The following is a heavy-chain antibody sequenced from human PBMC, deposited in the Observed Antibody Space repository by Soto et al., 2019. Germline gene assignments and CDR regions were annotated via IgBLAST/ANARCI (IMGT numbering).Heavy chain of an antibody. Sequence: GGSLRLSCAASGFTFSSYAMHWVRQAPGKGLEWVAVISYDGSNKYYADSVKGRFTISRDNSKNTLYLQMNSLRAEDTAVYYCARDPLGDGRELYYYYGMDVWGQGTTVTVSS. J-gene: IGHJ6*02. D-gene: IGHD1-7*01. CDR3: ARDPLGDGRELYYYYGMDV. V-gene: IGHV3-30-3*01. CDR1: GFTFSSYA. CDR2: ISYDGSNK.